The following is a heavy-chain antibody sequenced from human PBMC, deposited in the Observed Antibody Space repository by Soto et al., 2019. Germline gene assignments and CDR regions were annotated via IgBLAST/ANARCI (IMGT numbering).Heavy chain of an antibody. CDR1: GYTFTSYD. J-gene: IGHJ6*03. V-gene: IGHV1-8*01. CDR3: ARGGYLPPVSNYYMDV. Sequence: ASVKVSCKASGYTFTSYDINWVRQATGQGLEWMGWANPNSGNTGYAQKFQGRVTMTRNTSISTAYMELSSLRSEDTAVYYCARGGYLPPVSNYYMDVWGKGTTVTVS. D-gene: IGHD6-13*01. CDR2: ANPNSGNT.